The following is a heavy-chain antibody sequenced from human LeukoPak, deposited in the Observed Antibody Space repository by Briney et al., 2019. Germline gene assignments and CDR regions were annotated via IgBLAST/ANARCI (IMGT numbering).Heavy chain of an antibody. V-gene: IGHV3-30*04. D-gene: IGHD4-17*01. J-gene: IGHJ4*02. CDR3: ARDVMTTVTTFLY. CDR2: ISYDGSNK. CDR1: GFTFSSYA. Sequence: GGSLRLSCAASGFTFSSYAMHWVRQAPGKGLEWVAVISYDGSNKYYADSVKGRFTISRDNSKNTLYLQMNSLRAEDTAVYYCARDVMTTVTTFLYWGQGTLVTVSS.